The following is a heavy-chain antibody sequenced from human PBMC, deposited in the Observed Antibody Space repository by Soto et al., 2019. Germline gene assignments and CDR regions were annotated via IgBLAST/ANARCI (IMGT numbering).Heavy chain of an antibody. V-gene: IGHV4-30-4*01. J-gene: IGHJ6*02. CDR3: GRAHRDLQQLVQYYYSMDV. CDR2: IHYSGST. D-gene: IGHD6-13*01. Sequence: SKTQSLTCTVSVSSITSGHYYCICCRQPTGKGLEWIGYIHYSGSTYHNPSLKSRVTISVDTSKNQFSLKLTSVTAADTAVYYCGRAHRDLQQLVQYYYSMDVWGQGTTVS. CDR1: VSSITSGHYY.